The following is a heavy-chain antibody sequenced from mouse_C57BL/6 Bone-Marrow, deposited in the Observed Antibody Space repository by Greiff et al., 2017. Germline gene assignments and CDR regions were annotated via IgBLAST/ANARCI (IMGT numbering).Heavy chain of an antibody. V-gene: IGHV5-16*01. CDR1: GFTFSDYY. J-gene: IGHJ2*01. Sequence: EVHLVESEGGLVQPGSSLKLSCTASGFTFSDYYMAWVRQVPEKGLEWVANINYDGSSTYYLDSLKSRFIISRDNAKNLLYLQMSSLKSEDTATYYCARGGIYYYVFFDYWGQGTTLTVSS. D-gene: IGHD1-1*01. CDR2: INYDGSST. CDR3: ARGGIYYYVFFDY.